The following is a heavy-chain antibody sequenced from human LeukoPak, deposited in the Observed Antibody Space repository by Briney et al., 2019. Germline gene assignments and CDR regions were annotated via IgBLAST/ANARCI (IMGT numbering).Heavy chain of an antibody. CDR2: ITGSGGST. J-gene: IGHJ4*02. CDR3: AKWDSSGQLVDY. Sequence: GGSLRLSCAASGFTFSSYAMSWVRQAPGKGLEWVSAITGSGGSTYYADSVKGRFTVSRDISKNTLYLQMNSLRAEDTAVYYCAKWDSSGQLVDYWGQRTLVTVSS. V-gene: IGHV3-23*01. D-gene: IGHD3-22*01. CDR1: GFTFSSYA.